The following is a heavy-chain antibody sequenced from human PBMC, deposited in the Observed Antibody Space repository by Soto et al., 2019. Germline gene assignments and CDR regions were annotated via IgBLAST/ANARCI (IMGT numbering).Heavy chain of an antibody. CDR1: GLSFGSYA. CDR2: IXXXXGXX. V-gene: IGHV3-23*01. D-gene: IGHD3-3*01. J-gene: IGHJ4*02. CDR3: ARWSYLDY. Sequence: GGSLRLSCAASGLSFGSYALSWVRQAPGKGXXWXXTIXXXXGXXXYADSVKGRFSISRDTSQSDLYLQMNRLRADDTAMYYCARWSYLDYWGQGTRVTVSS.